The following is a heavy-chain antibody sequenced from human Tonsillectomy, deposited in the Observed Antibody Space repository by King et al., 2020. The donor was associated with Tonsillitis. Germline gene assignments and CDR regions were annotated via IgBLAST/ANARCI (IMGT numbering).Heavy chain of an antibody. CDR2: IYPGYSDT. CDR1: GYRFTNYW. V-gene: IGHV5-51*01. Sequence: VQLVESGAEVKKPGEPLKISCKGSGYRFTNYWIGWVRQKPGKGLECMGIIYPGYSDTRYIPAVQGQVTISADRSISTAYLQWSSLKASDTAMYYCAMGSAMDVWGQGTTVTVSS. D-gene: IGHD1-26*01. J-gene: IGHJ6*02. CDR3: AMGSAMDV.